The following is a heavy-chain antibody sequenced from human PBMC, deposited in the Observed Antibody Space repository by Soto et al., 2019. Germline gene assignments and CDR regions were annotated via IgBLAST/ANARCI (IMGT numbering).Heavy chain of an antibody. V-gene: IGHV4-39*01. D-gene: IGHD4-17*01. CDR3: VSQRTTVPTQAYFDY. CDR1: GGSVTNISYY. J-gene: IGHJ4*02. CDR2: VYYRGSS. Sequence: PSETLSLTCTVSGGSVTNISYYWGWIRQSPGKGLEWIGRVYYRGSSYFMSSVKSRVTISVAGSKDRFSLCSDSVTASDTAVYFCVSQRTTVPTQAYFDYWGPRALVTVLL.